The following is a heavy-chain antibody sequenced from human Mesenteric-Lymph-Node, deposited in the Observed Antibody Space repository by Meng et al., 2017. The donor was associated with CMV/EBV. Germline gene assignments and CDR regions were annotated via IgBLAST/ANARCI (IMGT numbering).Heavy chain of an antibody. Sequence: GESLKISCAASGFMFNNYAMSWVRQAPGKGLEWVSAISGGGGDTYYADSVRGRFTISRDNSKNTLYLQMNSLRAEDTAVYYCAKEFGGGYYYYGMDVWGQGTTVTVSS. CDR2: ISGGGGDT. D-gene: IGHD3-10*01. CDR1: GFMFNNYA. J-gene: IGHJ6*02. CDR3: AKEFGGGYYYYGMDV. V-gene: IGHV3-23*01.